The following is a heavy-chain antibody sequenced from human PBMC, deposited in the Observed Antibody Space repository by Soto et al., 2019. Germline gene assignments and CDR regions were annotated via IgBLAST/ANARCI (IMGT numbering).Heavy chain of an antibody. CDR3: ARDGLWFGEGYYYGMDV. D-gene: IGHD3-10*01. CDR1: GGSISSGGYY. Sequence: SETLSLTCTVSGGSISSGGYYWSWLRQHPGKGLEWIGYIYYSGSTNYNPSLKSRVTISVDTSKNQFSLKLSSVTAADTAVYYCARDGLWFGEGYYYGMDVWGQGTTVTVSS. J-gene: IGHJ6*02. V-gene: IGHV4-61*08. CDR2: IYYSGST.